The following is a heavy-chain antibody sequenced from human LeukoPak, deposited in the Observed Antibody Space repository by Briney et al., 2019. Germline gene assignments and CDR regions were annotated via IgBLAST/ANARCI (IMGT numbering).Heavy chain of an antibody. CDR3: ASQGGLRNDF. Sequence: SGGSLRLSCVGSGFTFSNYAMSWVRQPPGKGLEWIGEICLDGRIHYTPSLKSRISISIDRSKDQFSLNLISVAAADTAIYFCASQGGLRNDFWGQGTLDTVSS. J-gene: IGHJ4*02. V-gene: IGHV4-4*01. D-gene: IGHD2-15*01. CDR2: ICLDGRI. CDR1: GFTFSNYAM.